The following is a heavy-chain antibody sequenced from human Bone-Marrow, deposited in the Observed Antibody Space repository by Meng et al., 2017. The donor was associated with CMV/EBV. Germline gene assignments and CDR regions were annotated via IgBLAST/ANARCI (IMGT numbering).Heavy chain of an antibody. D-gene: IGHD2-2*01. CDR3: AIGAVRSSTSCYLGGVSVFYYYYGMDV. CDR2: IIPIFNTA. J-gene: IGHJ6*02. V-gene: IGHV1-69*05. Sequence: SVKVSCKASGGTFSSYAFNWVRQAPGQGLEWMGGIIPIFNTANYAQKFLGRVTITTDGSTSTVYMELSRLTSEDTAVYYCAIGAVRSSTSCYLGGVSVFYYYYGMDVWGQRTTVTDSS. CDR1: GGTFSSYA.